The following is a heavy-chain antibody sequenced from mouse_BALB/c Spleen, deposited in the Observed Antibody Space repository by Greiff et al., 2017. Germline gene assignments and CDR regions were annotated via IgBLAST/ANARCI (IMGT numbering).Heavy chain of an antibody. V-gene: IGHV7-3*02. J-gene: IGHJ3*01. Sequence: EVQVVESGGGLVQPGGSLRLSCATSGFTFTDYYMSWVRQPPGKALEWLGFIRNKANGYTTEYSASVKGRFTISRDNSQSILYLQMNTLRAEDSATYYCAIDGYYGSPFAYWGQGTLVTVSA. D-gene: IGHD1-1*01. CDR1: GFTFTDYY. CDR3: AIDGYYGSPFAY. CDR2: IRNKANGYTT.